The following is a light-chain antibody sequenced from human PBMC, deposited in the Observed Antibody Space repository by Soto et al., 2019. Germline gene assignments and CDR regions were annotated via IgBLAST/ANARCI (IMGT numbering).Light chain of an antibody. J-gene: IGLJ2*01. CDR2: DVS. V-gene: IGLV2-14*01. CDR3: SSYTSSSTPEV. CDR1: SSDVGGYNY. Sequence: QSVLTQPASVSGSPGQSITISCTGTSSDVGGYNYVSWYQQHPGKAPKLMIYDVSNRPSGVSNRFSGSKSGNTASLTISELQAEDEADYYCSSYTSSSTPEVFGGGTKLTVL.